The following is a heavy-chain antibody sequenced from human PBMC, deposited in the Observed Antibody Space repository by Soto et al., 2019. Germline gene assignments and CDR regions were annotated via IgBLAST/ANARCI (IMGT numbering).Heavy chain of an antibody. J-gene: IGHJ4*02. CDR3: ARKGYYPSGRINLFDS. V-gene: IGHV4-38-2*02. CDR1: GHSINSDYY. Sequence: LSLTCTVAGHSINSDYYWGWIRQPPGKGLEWIGSIYPGGGTYYNPSLKSRVTISIDTSKNQFSLRLTSVTAADTAMYYCARKGYYPSGRINLFDSWGQGTLVTVSS. CDR2: IYPGGGT. D-gene: IGHD3-10*01.